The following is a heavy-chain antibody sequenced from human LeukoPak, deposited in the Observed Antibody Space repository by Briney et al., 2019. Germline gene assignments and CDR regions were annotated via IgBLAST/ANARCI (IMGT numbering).Heavy chain of an antibody. CDR3: AKDGSQGSRWTYFDY. D-gene: IGHD6-13*01. CDR1: GFTFSSYG. Sequence: GGSLRLSCAASGFTFSSYGMNWVRQAPGKGLEWVAAISYDGSNRYYADCLKGRFTISRDNSKNTLYMQMSSLRVEDTAVYYCAKDGSQGSRWTYFDYWGQGTLVTVST. V-gene: IGHV3-30*18. J-gene: IGHJ4*02. CDR2: ISYDGSNR.